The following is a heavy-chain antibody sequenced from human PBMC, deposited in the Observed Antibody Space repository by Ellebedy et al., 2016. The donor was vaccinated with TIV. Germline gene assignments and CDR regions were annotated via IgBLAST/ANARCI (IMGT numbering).Heavy chain of an antibody. Sequence: SVKVSXXTSGYTITSYGITWVRQAPGQALEWIGWIVVDSGDTNYAQKFQERVTITRDMSTSTAYMELTSPTSEDTAMYYCAADRGVRAFFESWGQGTLVTVPS. CDR2: IVVDSGDT. D-gene: IGHD1-26*01. CDR3: AADRGVRAFFES. J-gene: IGHJ4*02. CDR1: GYTITSYG. V-gene: IGHV1-58*02.